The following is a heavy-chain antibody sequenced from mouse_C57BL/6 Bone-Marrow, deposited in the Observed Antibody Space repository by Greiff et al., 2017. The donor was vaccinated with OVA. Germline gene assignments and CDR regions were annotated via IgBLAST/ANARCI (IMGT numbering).Heavy chain of an antibody. Sequence: VKLQESGAELARPGASVKLSCKASGYTFTSYGISWVKQRTGQGLEWIGEIYPRSGNTYYNEKFKGKATLTADKSSSTAYMELRSLTSEDSAVYFCARRSYGSSPAWFAYWGQGTLVTVSA. D-gene: IGHD1-1*01. CDR3: ARRSYGSSPAWFAY. J-gene: IGHJ3*01. CDR1: GYTFTSYG. V-gene: IGHV1-81*01. CDR2: IYPRSGNT.